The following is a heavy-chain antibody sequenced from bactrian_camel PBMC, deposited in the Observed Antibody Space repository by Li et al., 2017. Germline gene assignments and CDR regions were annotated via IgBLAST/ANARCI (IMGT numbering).Heavy chain of an antibody. Sequence: QVQLVESGGGSVQAGGSLRVSCVASDSRYLTNCMGWYRQAPGKEREGVATINTDGTTTYIDSVKDRFTISRDNAKNMVYLQMSSLKSEDTARYYCASGVTYYQYTYWGQGTQVTVS. D-gene: IGHD2*01. CDR3: ASGVTYYQYTY. CDR2: INTDGTT. V-gene: IGHV3S53*01. J-gene: IGHJ4*01. CDR1: DSRYLTNC.